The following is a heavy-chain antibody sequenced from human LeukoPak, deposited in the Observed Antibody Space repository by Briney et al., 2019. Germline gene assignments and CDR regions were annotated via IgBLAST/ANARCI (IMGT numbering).Heavy chain of an antibody. CDR3: ANGKSGPQPYYYYYYMDV. D-gene: IGHD4-23*01. V-gene: IGHV3-30*02. J-gene: IGHJ6*03. CDR1: GFTFRTYG. Sequence: PGGSLRLSCAASGFTFRTYGMHWVRQAPGKGLEWVAFIRYDGSNKYYADSVEGRFTISRDNSKNTLYLQMNSLRAEDTAVYYCANGKSGPQPYYYYYYMDVWGKGTTVTASS. CDR2: IRYDGSNK.